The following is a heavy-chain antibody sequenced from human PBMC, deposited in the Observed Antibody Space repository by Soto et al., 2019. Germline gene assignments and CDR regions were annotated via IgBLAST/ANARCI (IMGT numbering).Heavy chain of an antibody. V-gene: IGHV1-69*06. D-gene: IGHD2-2*01. CDR1: GGTFSSYA. Sequence: QVQLMQSGAEVKKPGSSVKVSCKASGGTFSSYAISWVRQAPGQGLEWMGGIIPIFGTANYAQKFQGRVTITANKPTSTAYLELSSRRSEDTAVYYCARDQGSSTSCCLDAFDIWGQGTMVTVSS. J-gene: IGHJ3*02. CDR2: IIPIFGTA. CDR3: ARDQGSSTSCCLDAFDI.